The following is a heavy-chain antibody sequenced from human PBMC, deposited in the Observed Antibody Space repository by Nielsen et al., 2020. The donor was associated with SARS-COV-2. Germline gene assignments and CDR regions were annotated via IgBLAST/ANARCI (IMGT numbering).Heavy chain of an antibody. Sequence: SETLSLTCAVYGGSFSGYYWSWIRQPPGKGLEWIGEINHSGSTNYNPSLKSRVTISVDTSKNQFSLKLSSVTAADTAVYYCARAYSSGWHYYYYYMDVWGKGTTVTFSS. CDR1: GGSFSGYY. V-gene: IGHV4-34*01. CDR2: INHSGST. J-gene: IGHJ6*03. CDR3: ARAYSSGWHYYYYYMDV. D-gene: IGHD6-19*01.